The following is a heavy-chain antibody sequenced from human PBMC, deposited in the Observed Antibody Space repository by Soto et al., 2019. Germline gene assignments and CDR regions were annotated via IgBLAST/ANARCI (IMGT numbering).Heavy chain of an antibody. CDR1: GSTFGDYA. J-gene: IGHJ5*02. CDR3: TRQIWGSYREPCRFDP. V-gene: IGHV3-49*03. CDR2: IRSKAYGGTT. D-gene: IGHD3-16*02. Sequence: PGGSLRLSCTASGSTFGDYAMSWFRQAPGKGLEWVGFIRSKAYGGTTEYAASVKGRFTISRDDSKSIAYLQMNSLKTEDTALFYCTRQIWGSYREPCRFDPWGQGTLVTVSS.